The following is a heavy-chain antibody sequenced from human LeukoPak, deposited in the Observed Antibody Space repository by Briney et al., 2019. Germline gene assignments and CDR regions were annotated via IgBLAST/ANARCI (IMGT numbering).Heavy chain of an antibody. J-gene: IGHJ3*02. D-gene: IGHD3-22*01. V-gene: IGHV3-48*03. Sequence: GGSLRLSCATSGFTFSSYEMNWVRQAPGKGLERVSYISSSGSTIYYADSVKGRSTISRDNAKNSLYLQMNSLRVEDTAVYYCARGLFLSGYLDAFDIWGQGTVVTVSS. CDR2: ISSSGSTI. CDR1: GFTFSSYE. CDR3: ARGLFLSGYLDAFDI.